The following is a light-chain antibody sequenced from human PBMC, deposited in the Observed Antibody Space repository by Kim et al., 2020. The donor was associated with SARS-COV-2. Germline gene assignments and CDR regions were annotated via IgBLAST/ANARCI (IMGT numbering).Light chain of an antibody. CDR2: EDT. J-gene: IGLJ2*01. V-gene: IGLV3-1*01. Sequence: VSPGQTATITCSGHDLGDKYVSWYQQKPGQSPVLVINEDTKRPSGIPERFSGSNAGNTATLTIGGTQAMDEADYYCQAWDSTTVVFGGGTRLTVL. CDR1: DLGDKY. CDR3: QAWDSTTVV.